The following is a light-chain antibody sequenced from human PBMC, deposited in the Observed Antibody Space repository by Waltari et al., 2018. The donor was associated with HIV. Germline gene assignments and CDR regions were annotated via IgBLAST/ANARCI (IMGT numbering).Light chain of an antibody. V-gene: IGKV3-20*01. CDR1: QSVSSSY. CDR2: GAS. CDR3: QQDNDWPPLT. Sequence: EIVLTQSPGTLSLSPGERATLSCRASQSVSSSYLAWYQQKPGQAPRLLIYGASSRATGIPDRFSGSGSGTDFTLTISRLEPEDFAVYYCQQDNDWPPLTFGGGTKVEI. J-gene: IGKJ4*01.